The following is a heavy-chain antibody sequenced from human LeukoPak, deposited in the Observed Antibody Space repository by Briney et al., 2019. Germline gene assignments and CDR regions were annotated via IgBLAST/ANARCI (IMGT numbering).Heavy chain of an antibody. CDR2: IDPSDSET. Sequence: GESLKISCKASGYSFTSYCIGWVRQMPGKGLEWMGIIDPSDSETRYTPSFQGQVTISVDKSLTTAYLQWNSLKASDTAVYFCARQTAMGRSGDYWGQGTLVTVSS. CDR1: GYSFTSYC. J-gene: IGHJ4*02. V-gene: IGHV5-51*01. CDR3: ARQTAMGRSGDY. D-gene: IGHD5-18*01.